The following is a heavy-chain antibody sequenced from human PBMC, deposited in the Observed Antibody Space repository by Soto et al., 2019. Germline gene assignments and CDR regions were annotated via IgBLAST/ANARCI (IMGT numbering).Heavy chain of an antibody. Sequence: EVQLLESGGGLVQPGGSLRLSCAASGFTFSSYAMSWVRQAPGKGLEWVSAISGSGGSTYYADSVKGRFTISRDNSKNTLYLQMNSLRAEDTAVYSCPPLPRAAAGKPYPDYYYYGMDVWGQGTTVTVSS. CDR3: PPLPRAAAGKPYPDYYYYGMDV. J-gene: IGHJ6*02. D-gene: IGHD6-13*01. V-gene: IGHV3-23*01. CDR1: GFTFSSYA. CDR2: ISGSGGST.